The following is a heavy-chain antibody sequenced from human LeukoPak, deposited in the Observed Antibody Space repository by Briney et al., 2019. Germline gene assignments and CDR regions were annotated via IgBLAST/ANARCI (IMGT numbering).Heavy chain of an antibody. Sequence: GASVKVSCKASGYTFTSYGISWVRQAPGQGLEWMGWISAYNGNTNYAQKLRGRVTMTTDTSTSTAYMELRSLRSDDTAVYYCARDEWAGYYDSSGYADGMDVWGQGTTVTVSS. CDR1: GYTFTSYG. CDR2: ISAYNGNT. D-gene: IGHD3-22*01. CDR3: ARDEWAGYYDSSGYADGMDV. V-gene: IGHV1-18*01. J-gene: IGHJ6*02.